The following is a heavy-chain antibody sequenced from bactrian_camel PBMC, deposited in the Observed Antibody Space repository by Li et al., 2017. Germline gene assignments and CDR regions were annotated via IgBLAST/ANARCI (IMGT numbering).Heavy chain of an antibody. J-gene: IGHJ4*01. CDR1: GDTRSTKNN. V-gene: IGHV3S53*01. Sequence: HVQLVESGGGSVQAGGSLKLSCAISGDTRSTKNNMAWFHQAPGKEREFAARIDADGITTYADSVMGRFTISQDTDKKTVFLQMNSLKAEDTAMYYCTKARQPKMMTDYERTAPILSQGTQVTVS. D-gene: IGHD4*01. CDR2: IDADGIT.